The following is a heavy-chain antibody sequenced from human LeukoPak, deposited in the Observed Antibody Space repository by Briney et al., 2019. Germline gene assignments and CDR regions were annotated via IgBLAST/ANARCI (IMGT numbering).Heavy chain of an antibody. CDR3: ARSTDTYSSGWYVDYCYYMDV. D-gene: IGHD6-19*01. V-gene: IGHV4-39*07. CDR2: IYYSGST. Sequence: SETLSLTCTVSGGSISSSSYYWVWIRQPPGKGLEWIGSIYYSGSTYYNPSLKSRVTISVDTSKNQFSLKLSSVTAADTAVYYCARSTDTYSSGWYVDYCYYMDVWGKGTTVTISS. J-gene: IGHJ6*03. CDR1: GGSISSSSYY.